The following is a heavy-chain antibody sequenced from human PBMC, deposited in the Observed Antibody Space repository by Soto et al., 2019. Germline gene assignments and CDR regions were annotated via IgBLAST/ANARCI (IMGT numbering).Heavy chain of an antibody. CDR1: GFTFSSYS. D-gene: IGHD2-15*01. CDR3: ARDLASIAVCSGGSCYYDY. Sequence: GGSLRLSCAASGFTFSSYSMNWVRQAPGKGLEWVSSISSSSSYIYYADSVKGRFTISRDNAKNSLYLQMNSLRAEDTAVYYWARDLASIAVCSGGSCYYDYWGQGTLVTVSS. CDR2: ISSSSSYI. V-gene: IGHV3-21*01. J-gene: IGHJ4*02.